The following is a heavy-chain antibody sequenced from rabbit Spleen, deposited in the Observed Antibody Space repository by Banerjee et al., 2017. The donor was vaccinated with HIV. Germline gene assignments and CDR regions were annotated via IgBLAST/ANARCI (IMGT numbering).Heavy chain of an antibody. CDR1: GFSFSDRDV. J-gene: IGHJ2*01. Sequence: QEQLVESGGGLVQPEGSLTLTCKASGFSFSDRDVMCWVRQAPGKGLEWIACINAATAKPVYATWAKGRFTISRTSSTTVTLRMTSLTAADTATYFCARDRGSGWGDAIDPWGPGTLVTVS. V-gene: IGHV1S45*01. CDR3: ARDRGSGWGDAIDP. CDR2: INAATAKP. D-gene: IGHD4-1*01.